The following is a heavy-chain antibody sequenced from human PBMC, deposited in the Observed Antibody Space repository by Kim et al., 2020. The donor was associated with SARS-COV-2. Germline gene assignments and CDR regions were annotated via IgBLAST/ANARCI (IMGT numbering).Heavy chain of an antibody. D-gene: IGHD2-21*01. CDR2: T. CDR3: SCGSKSNWFDP. V-gene: IGHV1-2*02. Sequence: TNYAQKFQGRVTMTRDTSISTAYMELSRLRSDDTAVYYCSCGSKSNWFDPWGQGTLVTVSS. J-gene: IGHJ5*02.